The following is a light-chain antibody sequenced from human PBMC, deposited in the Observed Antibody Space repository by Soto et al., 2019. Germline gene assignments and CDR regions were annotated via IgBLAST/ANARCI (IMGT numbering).Light chain of an antibody. CDR2: DAS. V-gene: IGKV3D-11*01. CDR3: QQRSNWHKLS. CDR1: QGVSRY. J-gene: IGKJ4*01. Sequence: EIVLTQSPATLSLSPEKRVTLSCRASQGVSRYQTWSQQKPGQAPRLLIYDASNRATGIPARFSGSGPGTDFTLTISTLEPEDFAIYSCQQRSNWHKLSFGGGTKVEIK.